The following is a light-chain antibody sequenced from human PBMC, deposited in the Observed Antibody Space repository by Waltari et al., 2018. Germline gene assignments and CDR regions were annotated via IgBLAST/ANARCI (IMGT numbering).Light chain of an antibody. CDR2: AAS. J-gene: IGKJ4*01. V-gene: IGKV1-12*01. CDR3: QQSNTFPLT. Sequence: DIQMTQSPSSVSASVGDRVTITCRASEDVSTWLAWYQQKPGKVHQLLIFAASVLRTGVSSRFTGSGSGTDFTLTISSLEPEDFATYYCQQSNTFPLTFGGGTKVEIK. CDR1: EDVSTW.